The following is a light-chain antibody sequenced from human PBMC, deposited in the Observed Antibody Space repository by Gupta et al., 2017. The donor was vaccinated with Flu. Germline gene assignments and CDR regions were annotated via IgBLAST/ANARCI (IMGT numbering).Light chain of an antibody. Sequence: EIVLTQSPGTLSLSPGERATLSCRASQSFSSSDLAWYQQKPGQAPSLLIYGASRRATGIPDRFSGSGSGTDFTLTISRLEPEDFAVYYCHQDGSSPLTFGGGTRVEIK. CDR2: GAS. J-gene: IGKJ4*01. CDR1: QSFSSSD. CDR3: HQDGSSPLT. V-gene: IGKV3-20*01.